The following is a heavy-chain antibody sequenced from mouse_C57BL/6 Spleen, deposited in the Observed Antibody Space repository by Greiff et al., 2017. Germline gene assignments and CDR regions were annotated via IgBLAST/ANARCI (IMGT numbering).Heavy chain of an antibody. D-gene: IGHD2-4*01. Sequence: EVKLVESGGGLVKPGGSLKLSCAASGFTFSSYAMSWVRQTPEKRLEWVATISDGGSYTYYPDNVKGRFTISRDNAKNNLYLQMSHLKSEDTAMYYCARQGLHYAMDYWGQGTSVTVSS. CDR1: GFTFSSYA. J-gene: IGHJ4*01. CDR2: ISDGGSYT. CDR3: ARQGLHYAMDY. V-gene: IGHV5-4*03.